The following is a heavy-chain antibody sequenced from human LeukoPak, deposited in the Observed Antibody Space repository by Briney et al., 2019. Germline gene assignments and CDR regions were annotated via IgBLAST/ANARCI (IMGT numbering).Heavy chain of an antibody. CDR1: GYTLTSYY. CDR3: ARAAAAGRHAPPVGY. Sequence: VSVKVSCKASGYTLTSYYMHWVRQAPGQGLEWMGIINPSGGSTSYAQKFQGRVTMTRDTSTSTVYMELTSLRSEDTAVYYCARAAAAGRHAPPVGYWGQGTPVTVSS. CDR2: INPSGGST. D-gene: IGHD6-13*01. V-gene: IGHV1-46*01. J-gene: IGHJ4*02.